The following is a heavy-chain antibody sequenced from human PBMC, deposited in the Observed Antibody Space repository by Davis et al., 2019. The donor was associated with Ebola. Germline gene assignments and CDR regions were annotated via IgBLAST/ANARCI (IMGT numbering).Heavy chain of an antibody. CDR3: AHRGGRGLHYYYYYGMDV. V-gene: IGHV2-5*02. D-gene: IGHD3-16*01. Sequence: SGPTLVKPTQTLTLTCTFSGFSLSTSGVGVGWIRQPPGKALEWLALIYWDDDKRYSPSLKSRLTITKDTSKNQVVLTMTNMDPVDTATYYCAHRGGRGLHYYYYYGMDVWGKGTTVTVSS. CDR1: GFSLSTSGVG. CDR2: IYWDDDK. J-gene: IGHJ6*04.